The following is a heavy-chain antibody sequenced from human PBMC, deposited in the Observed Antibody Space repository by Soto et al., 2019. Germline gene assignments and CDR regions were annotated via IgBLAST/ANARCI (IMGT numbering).Heavy chain of an antibody. V-gene: IGHV4-39*01. J-gene: IGHJ4*02. Sequence: PSETLSLTCTVSGGSISSSSYYWGWIRQPPGKGLEWIGSIYYSGSTYYNPSLKSRGTISVDTSKNQFSLKLSSVTAADTAVYYCARHASMTMIVVVIPQFFDYWGQGTLVTVSS. CDR1: GGSISSSSYY. CDR3: ARHASMTMIVVVIPQFFDY. D-gene: IGHD3-22*01. CDR2: IYYSGST.